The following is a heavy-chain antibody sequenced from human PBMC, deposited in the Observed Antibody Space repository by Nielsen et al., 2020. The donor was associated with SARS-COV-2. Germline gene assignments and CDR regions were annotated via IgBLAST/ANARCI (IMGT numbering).Heavy chain of an antibody. Sequence: GGSLSLSCAASGFTFSTYGMHWVRQAPGKGLEWVAAISYDGSNKYYVDSVKGRFTISRDNSKNTLYLQMSSLREEDTAVYYCAKDWTAIVVVPSGGVDYWGQGTLVTVSS. CDR1: GFTFSTYG. CDR2: ISYDGSNK. CDR3: AKDWTAIVVVPSGGVDY. J-gene: IGHJ4*02. V-gene: IGHV3-30*18. D-gene: IGHD2-15*01.